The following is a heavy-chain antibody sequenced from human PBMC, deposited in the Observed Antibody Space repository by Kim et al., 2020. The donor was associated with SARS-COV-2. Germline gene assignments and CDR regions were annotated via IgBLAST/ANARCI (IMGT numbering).Heavy chain of an antibody. D-gene: IGHD3-10*01. CDR3: ARVGDLIYGEHYFDY. J-gene: IGHJ4*02. Sequence: SETLSLTCTVSGGSISSGVYYWGWIRKPPGRGLEGIGYIYYRGSTSYNPSLKSRVTISVDTSKNQFSLKLSSVTAADTAVYYCARVGDLIYGEHYFDYWGQGTLVTVSS. CDR1: GGSISSGVYY. V-gene: IGHV4-30-4*01. CDR2: IYYRGST.